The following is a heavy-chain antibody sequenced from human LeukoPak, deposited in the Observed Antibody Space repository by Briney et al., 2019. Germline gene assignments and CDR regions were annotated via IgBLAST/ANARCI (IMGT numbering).Heavy chain of an antibody. Sequence: SVKVSCKASGGTFSSYAISWVRQAPGQGLEWMGGIIPIFGTANYAQKFQGRVTITTDESTSTAYTELSSLRSEDTAVYYCARDAYDSSGYYPYYFDYWGQGTLVTVSS. D-gene: IGHD3-22*01. J-gene: IGHJ4*02. V-gene: IGHV1-69*05. CDR1: GGTFSSYA. CDR3: ARDAYDSSGYYPYYFDY. CDR2: IIPIFGTA.